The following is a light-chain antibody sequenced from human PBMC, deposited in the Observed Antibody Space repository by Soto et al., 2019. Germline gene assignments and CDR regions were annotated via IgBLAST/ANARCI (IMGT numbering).Light chain of an antibody. V-gene: IGKV3-15*01. CDR2: GIS. CDR3: QQYNQWPIT. J-gene: IGKJ5*01. CDR1: QSIGSN. Sequence: ERVMTQSPDTLSVSPGERATLSCRASQSIGSNLACYRQKPGQAPRLLIYGISVRATGVPARFTGSGSETEFTLTISRLQSEDFATYSCQQYNQWPITFGQGTRLEIK.